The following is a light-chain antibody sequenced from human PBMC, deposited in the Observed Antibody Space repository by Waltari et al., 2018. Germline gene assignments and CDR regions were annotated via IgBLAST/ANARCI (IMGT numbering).Light chain of an antibody. CDR3: MQALQTPIT. CDR1: QSLLHSNGYNY. J-gene: IGKJ5*01. CDR2: LGS. V-gene: IGKV2-28*01. Sequence: DIVMTPSPLSLPVTPGEPASISCRSSQSLLHSNGYNYWDWYLQKPGQAPQLLIYLGSNRASGVPDRFSGSGSGTDFTLKISRVEAEDVGVYYCMQALQTPITFGQGTRLEIK.